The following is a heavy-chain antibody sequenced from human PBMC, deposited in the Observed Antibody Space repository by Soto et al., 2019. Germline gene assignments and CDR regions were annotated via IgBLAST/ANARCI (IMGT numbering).Heavy chain of an antibody. J-gene: IGHJ4*02. Sequence: SVKVSCKACGGTFSSYAISWLLQAPGQVLDWMGGIIPIFGTANYAQKFQGRVTITADESTSTAYMELSSLRSEDTAVYYCARAGFRVAPDYWGQGTLVTVSS. D-gene: IGHD3-3*01. CDR2: IIPIFGTA. V-gene: IGHV1-69*13. CDR1: GGTFSSYA. CDR3: ARAGFRVAPDY.